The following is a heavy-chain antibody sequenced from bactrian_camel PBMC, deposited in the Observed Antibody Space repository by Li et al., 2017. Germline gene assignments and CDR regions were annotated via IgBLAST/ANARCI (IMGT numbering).Heavy chain of an antibody. Sequence: DVQLVESGGGSVQAGGSLKLSCHVTDYVTAKPCLGWFRQAPGKEREGVASIDRDNITTYADSVKGRFTISQDNAKNILHLQMNSLKSEDTAMYYCAARNPESQYRGPYCSPSALTRIGWANFVGQGTQVTVS. D-gene: IGHD2*01. V-gene: IGHV3S67*01. CDR2: IDRDNIT. J-gene: IGHJ4*01. CDR1: DYVTAKPC.